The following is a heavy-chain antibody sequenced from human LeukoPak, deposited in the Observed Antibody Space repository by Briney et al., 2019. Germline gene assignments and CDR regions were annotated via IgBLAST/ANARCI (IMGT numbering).Heavy chain of an antibody. V-gene: IGHV4-34*01. J-gene: IGHJ4*02. CDR3: ARGGDWLWAYFDY. CDR2: INHSGST. Sequence: SETLSLTCAVSGGSFSGYYWSWIRQPPGKGLEWNGEINHSGSTNYNPSLKSRVTISVDTSKNQFSLKLSSVTAADTAVYYCARGGDWLWAYFDYWGQGTLVTVSS. CDR1: GGSFSGYY. D-gene: IGHD3-9*01.